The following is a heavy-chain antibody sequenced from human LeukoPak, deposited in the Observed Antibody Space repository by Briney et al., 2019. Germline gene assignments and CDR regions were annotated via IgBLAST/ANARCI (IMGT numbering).Heavy chain of an antibody. CDR3: TTLSMVRTFISDAFDI. D-gene: IGHD3-10*01. Sequence: GGSLSLTCAASGFTFTYARMSWVRQAPGKGLEWVGRIKSRSDGGTTHYAAPVQGRFTISRDDSKNTLYLQMNSLKTEDTAVYYCTTLSMVRTFISDAFDIWGQGTMVTVSS. CDR2: IKSRSDGGTT. V-gene: IGHV3-15*01. J-gene: IGHJ3*02. CDR1: GFTFTYAR.